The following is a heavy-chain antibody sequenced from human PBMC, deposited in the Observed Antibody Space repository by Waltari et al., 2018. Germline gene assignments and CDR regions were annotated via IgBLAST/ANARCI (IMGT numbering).Heavy chain of an antibody. J-gene: IGHJ3*02. CDR3: ATLPLGQGDAFDI. Sequence: QVQLQQWGAGLLKPSETLSLTCAVYGGSFSGYYWSWIRQPPGKGLEGIGEINHSGSTNYNPSFKSRVTISVDTSKNQFSLKLSSVTAADTAVYYCATLPLGQGDAFDIWGQGTMVTVSS. V-gene: IGHV4-34*01. D-gene: IGHD1-26*01. CDR1: GGSFSGYY. CDR2: INHSGST.